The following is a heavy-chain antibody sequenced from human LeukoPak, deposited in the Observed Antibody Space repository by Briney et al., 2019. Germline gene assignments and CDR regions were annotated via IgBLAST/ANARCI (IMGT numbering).Heavy chain of an antibody. CDR1: GFTFSSYW. CDR3: ARDWVVVADDAFDI. V-gene: IGHV3-7*01. Sequence: GGSLRLSCAASGFTFSSYWMSWVRQAPGKGLEWVANIKQDGSEKYYVDSVKGRFTISRDNAKNSLYLQMNRLRAEDTAVYYCARDWVVVADDAFDIWGQGTMVTVSS. CDR2: IKQDGSEK. J-gene: IGHJ3*02. D-gene: IGHD2-15*01.